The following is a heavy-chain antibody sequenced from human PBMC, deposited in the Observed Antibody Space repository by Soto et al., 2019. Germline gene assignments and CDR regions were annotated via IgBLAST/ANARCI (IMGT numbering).Heavy chain of an antibody. CDR3: AKDRSGSYRYFDY. J-gene: IGHJ4*02. D-gene: IGHD1-26*01. CDR1: GFTFSSYA. Sequence: EVQLLESGGGLVQPGGSLRLSCAASGFTFSSYAMSWVRQAPGKGLEWVSAISGSGGSTYYADSVKGRFTISRDNSKNTQYLQMNSLRAEDTAVYYCAKDRSGSYRYFDYWGQGTLVTVSS. CDR2: ISGSGGST. V-gene: IGHV3-23*01.